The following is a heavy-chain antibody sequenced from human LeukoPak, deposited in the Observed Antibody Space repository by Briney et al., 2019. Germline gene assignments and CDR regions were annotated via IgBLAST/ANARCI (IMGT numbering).Heavy chain of an antibody. V-gene: IGHV5-51*01. J-gene: IGHJ3*02. CDR1: GYSFTSYW. CDR2: IYPGDSDT. CDR3: AIRGSGSFTPKHDAFDI. D-gene: IGHD3-22*01. Sequence: GESLKISCKGSGYSFTSYWIGWVRQMPGKGLEWMGIIYPGDSDTRYSPSFQGQVTISADKSISTAYLQWSSLKASDTAMYYCAIRGSGSFTPKHDAFDIWGQGTMVTVSS.